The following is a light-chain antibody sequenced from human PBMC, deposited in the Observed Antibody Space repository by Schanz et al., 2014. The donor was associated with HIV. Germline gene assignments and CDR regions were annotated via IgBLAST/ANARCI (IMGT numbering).Light chain of an antibody. CDR2: GAS. Sequence: EIVLTQSPGSLSLSPGGRATLSCGASQRLSSAYLAWYQQKLGQPPRLLIYGASSRATGIPDRFSGSGSGTDFTLTISRLEPEDFAVYYCQQFAPSLLTFGQGPRLEIK. CDR1: QRLSSAY. J-gene: IGKJ5*01. CDR3: QQFAPSLLT. V-gene: IGKV3-20*01.